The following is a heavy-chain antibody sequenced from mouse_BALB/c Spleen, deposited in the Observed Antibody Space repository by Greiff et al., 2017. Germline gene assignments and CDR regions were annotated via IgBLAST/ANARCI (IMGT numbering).Heavy chain of an antibody. V-gene: IGHV5-17*02. Sequence: EVKLQESGGGLVQPGGSRKLSCAASGFTFSSFGMHWVRQAPEKGLEWVAYISSGSSTIYYADTVKGRFTISRDNPKNTLFLQMTSLRSEDTAMYYCARSGSYWYFDVWGAGTTVTVSS. J-gene: IGHJ1*01. CDR1: GFTFSSFG. CDR3: ARSGSYWYFDV. D-gene: IGHD4-1*01. CDR2: ISSGSSTI.